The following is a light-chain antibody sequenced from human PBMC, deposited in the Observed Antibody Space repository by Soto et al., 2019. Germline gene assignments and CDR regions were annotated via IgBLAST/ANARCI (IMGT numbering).Light chain of an antibody. CDR2: DAY. CDR1: QSFRGL. CDR3: QQYGNSPQT. J-gene: IGKJ5*01. V-gene: IGKV3-11*01. Sequence: LTQSPSSLSASVGDRATLSFRASQSFRGLLAWYQQKPGQAPRLLIYDAYNRATGIPPRFSGSGSGTDFTLTISRLEPEDFAVYYCQQYGNSPQTFGQGTRLEN.